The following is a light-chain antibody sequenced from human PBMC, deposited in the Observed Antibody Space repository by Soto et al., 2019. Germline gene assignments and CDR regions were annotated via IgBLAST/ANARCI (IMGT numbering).Light chain of an antibody. CDR2: GAS. Sequence: EIVLTQSPGTLSLSPGERATLSCRASQSISSVSLAWYQQKPGQAPRLLINGASTRATGVPDRFSGSGSGTDFTLAISGLEPEDFALYYCQQYGILPLTFGGGTQVEIK. V-gene: IGKV3-20*01. CDR3: QQYGILPLT. J-gene: IGKJ4*01. CDR1: QSISSVS.